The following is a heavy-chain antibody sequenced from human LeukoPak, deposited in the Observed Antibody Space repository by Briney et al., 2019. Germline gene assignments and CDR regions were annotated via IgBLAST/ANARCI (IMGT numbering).Heavy chain of an antibody. J-gene: IGHJ5*02. Sequence: SENLFPTFPVLCGSFRGYLRSLIRQPPGKGQGLIGGINSSGNPNYNPSLKSPVTISVDTSKNQFSLKLSSETAEDTAVYYCARVVLMVYAMGGMRVALRWFDPWGQGTLVTVSS. CDR1: CGSFRGYL. D-gene: IGHD2-8*01. CDR2: INSSGNP. CDR3: ARVVLMVYAMGGMRVALRWFDP. V-gene: IGHV4-34*01.